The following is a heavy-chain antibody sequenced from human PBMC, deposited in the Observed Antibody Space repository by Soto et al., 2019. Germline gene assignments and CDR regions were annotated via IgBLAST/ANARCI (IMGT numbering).Heavy chain of an antibody. D-gene: IGHD6-13*01. CDR3: ARRSSRPGGMDV. CDR2: IYPADSDT. Sequence: PGESLEISFKGSGYTFTSYWIAWVRQMPGKGLEWMGIIYPADSDTRYSPSFQGQVTISADKSISTAYLQWSSLKASDTAMHYCARRSSRPGGMDVWGQGTTVTVSS. V-gene: IGHV5-51*01. CDR1: GYTFTSYW. J-gene: IGHJ6*02.